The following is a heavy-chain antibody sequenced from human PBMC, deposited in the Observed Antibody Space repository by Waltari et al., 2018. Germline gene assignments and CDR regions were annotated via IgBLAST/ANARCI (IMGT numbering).Heavy chain of an antibody. Sequence: EFQLAASGGGLVQPGGSLKISCAASGFTVSNNYMSWVRQAQGKGLEWVARIYSGGYTQYADSVRGRFTISRDNSKNTLYLQMNSLRVEDTAVYYCARNHRYDSPDWGQGTLVTVSS. D-gene: IGHD3-22*01. CDR2: IYSGGYT. CDR1: GFTVSNNY. J-gene: IGHJ4*02. CDR3: ARNHRYDSPD. V-gene: IGHV3-66*02.